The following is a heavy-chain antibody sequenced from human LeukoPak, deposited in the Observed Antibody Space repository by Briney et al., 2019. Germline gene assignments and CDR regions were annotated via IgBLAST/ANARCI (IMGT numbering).Heavy chain of an antibody. CDR3: AKDSTLYCSSTSCYPDY. CDR2: ISGSGGST. Sequence: GGSLRLSCAASGFTFSSYAMSWVRQAPGKGLEWVSAISGSGGSTYYAGSVMGRFTISRDNSKNTLYLQMNSLRAEDTAVYYCAKDSTLYCSSTSCYPDYWGQGTLVTVSS. CDR1: GFTFSSYA. V-gene: IGHV3-23*01. D-gene: IGHD2-2*01. J-gene: IGHJ4*02.